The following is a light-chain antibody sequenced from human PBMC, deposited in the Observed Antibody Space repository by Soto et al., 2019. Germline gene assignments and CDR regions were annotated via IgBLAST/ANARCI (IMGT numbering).Light chain of an antibody. CDR1: QSVSGN. J-gene: IGKJ5*01. CDR3: RQYNNWPPIT. CDR2: GAS. V-gene: IGKV3-15*01. Sequence: EIVMTQSPATLSVSPGERATLSCRASQSVSGNLAWYQQKPGQSPRLLIYGASTRATGIPARFSGSGSGTEFPLTISSLQSEDFAVYYCRQYNNWPPITFGQGTRLEIK.